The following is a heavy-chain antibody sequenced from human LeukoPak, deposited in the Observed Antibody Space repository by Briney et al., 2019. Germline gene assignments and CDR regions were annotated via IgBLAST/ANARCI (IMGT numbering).Heavy chain of an antibody. Sequence: GGSLRLSCVASGFTFSNYAMGWVRQAPGKGLEWVSAIAGSGGYTFYTDSVKGRFTISRDNSKNTLYLQMNSLRTEDTAIYYCAKKLEVPSWGQGTLVTVSP. CDR2: IAGSGGYT. V-gene: IGHV3-23*01. CDR1: GFTFSNYA. CDR3: AKKLEVPS. D-gene: IGHD1-1*01. J-gene: IGHJ5*02.